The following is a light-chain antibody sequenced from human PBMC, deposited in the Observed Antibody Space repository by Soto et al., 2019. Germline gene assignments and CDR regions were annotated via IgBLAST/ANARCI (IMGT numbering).Light chain of an antibody. CDR3: QQSYNTPLT. J-gene: IGKJ4*01. CDR2: AAS. V-gene: IGKV1-39*01. Sequence: DIQMTQSPSSLSASVGDRVTITCRASQSISSYLNWYQQKPGTAPDLLISAASSLQSGVPSRFSGSGSGTDFSLTISNLQPEDFATYYCQQSYNTPLTFGGGTKVEIK. CDR1: QSISSY.